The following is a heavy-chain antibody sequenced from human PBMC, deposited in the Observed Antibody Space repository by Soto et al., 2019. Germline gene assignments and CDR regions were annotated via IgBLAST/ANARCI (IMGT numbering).Heavy chain of an antibody. D-gene: IGHD3-3*01. CDR3: AVFGVVNYYYYGMDV. CDR2: IYYSGST. CDR1: GGSISSGGYY. V-gene: IGHV4-31*03. J-gene: IGHJ6*02. Sequence: SETLSLTCTVSGGSISSGGYYWSWIRQHPGKGLEWIGYIYYSGSTYYNPSLKSRVTISVDTSKNQFSLKLSSVTAADTAVYYRAVFGVVNYYYYGMDVWGQGTTVTVSS.